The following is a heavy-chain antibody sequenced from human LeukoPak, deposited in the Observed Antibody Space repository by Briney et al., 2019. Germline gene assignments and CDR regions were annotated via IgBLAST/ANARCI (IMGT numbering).Heavy chain of an antibody. Sequence: GGSLRLSCAASGFSFRSYWMSWVRRAPGKGLEWVSAISGSGGSTYYADSVKGRFTISRDNSKNTLYLQMNSLRAEDTAVYYCAKVRSGIAAAGDAFDIWGQGTMVTVSS. CDR1: GFSFRSYW. D-gene: IGHD6-13*01. CDR2: ISGSGGST. V-gene: IGHV3-23*01. CDR3: AKVRSGIAAAGDAFDI. J-gene: IGHJ3*02.